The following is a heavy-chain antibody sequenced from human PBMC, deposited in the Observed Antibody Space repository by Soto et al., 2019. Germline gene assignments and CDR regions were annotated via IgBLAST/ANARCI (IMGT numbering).Heavy chain of an antibody. CDR1: RVSIINYF. CDR2: FYSSGTT. J-gene: IGHJ2*01. Sequence: PSETLSLTCTVSRVSIINYFWSWIRQPPGKGLEWIGYFYSSGTTKYNPSLKSRVTMSVDTSKNQFFLNLISVTAADTAVYYCARDLSWGEGSFDLWGRGTLVTVSS. D-gene: IGHD3-16*01. CDR3: ARDLSWGEGSFDL. V-gene: IGHV4-59*01.